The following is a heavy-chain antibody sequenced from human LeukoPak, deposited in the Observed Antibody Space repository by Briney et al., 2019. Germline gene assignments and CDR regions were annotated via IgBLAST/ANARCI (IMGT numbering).Heavy chain of an antibody. J-gene: IGHJ5*02. CDR2: IYYSGST. CDR3: ARHRMLVVVVAATNNWFDP. Sequence: SETLSLTCTVSGGSISSSSYYWGWIRQPPGKGLEGIGSIYYSGSTYYNPSLKSRVTISVDTSKNQFSLKLSSVTAADTAVYYCARHRMLVVVVAATNNWFDPWGQGTLVTVSS. CDR1: GGSISSSSYY. V-gene: IGHV4-39*01. D-gene: IGHD2-15*01.